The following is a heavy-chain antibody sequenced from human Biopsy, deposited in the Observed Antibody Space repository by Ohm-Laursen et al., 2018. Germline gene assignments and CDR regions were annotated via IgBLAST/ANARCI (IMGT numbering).Heavy chain of an antibody. D-gene: IGHD2-15*01. CDR3: ARRGSGGRSFDY. CDR2: ISNSGNT. J-gene: IGHJ4*02. CDR1: GDSINSSY. V-gene: IGHV4-59*08. Sequence: TLSLTCTVSGDSINSSYWSWIRQGPGKGLERIGFISNSGNTNYNPSLKSRVTISADTSKNQFSLKLGSVTVADTAVFYCARRGSGGRSFDYWGQGSLVTVSS.